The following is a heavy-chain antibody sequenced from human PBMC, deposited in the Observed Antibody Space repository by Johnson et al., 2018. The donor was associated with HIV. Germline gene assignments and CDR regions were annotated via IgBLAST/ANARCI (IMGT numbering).Heavy chain of an antibody. CDR1: GFTFSSSY. D-gene: IGHD3-22*01. J-gene: IGHJ3*02. CDR3: ARGGDYYDSSGYTGAIDI. Sequence: VQLVESGGGLIHPGGSLRLSCAASGFTFSSSYMTWVRQAPGKGLEWVSVIYSDGSTYHADSVHGRFTISTDNSKNSLYLQMNSLRAEDTDVYYCARGGDYYDSSGYTGAIDIWGQGTMVTVSS. CDR2: IYSDGST. V-gene: IGHV3-53*01.